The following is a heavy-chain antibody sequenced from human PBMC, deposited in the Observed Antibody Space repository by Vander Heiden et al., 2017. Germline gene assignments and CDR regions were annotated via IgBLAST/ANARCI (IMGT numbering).Heavy chain of an antibody. V-gene: IGHV5-51*03. CDR2: IYPGDSDT. CDR3: ARKYTRSSPFDY. Sequence: EVQLVQSGAEVKKPGESLKISCKGSGYSLTSYWIAWVSQMPGKGLEGLGIIYPGDSDTRYSPAFQGQVTISADKSISTAYLQWRSMKASDTAMYYYARKYTRSSPFDYWGQGTMVTVYS. D-gene: IGHD6-6*01. CDR1: GYSLTSYW. J-gene: IGHJ4*02.